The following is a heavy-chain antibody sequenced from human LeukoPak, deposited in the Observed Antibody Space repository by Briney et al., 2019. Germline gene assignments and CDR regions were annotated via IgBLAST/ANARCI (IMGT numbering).Heavy chain of an antibody. V-gene: IGHV4-4*02. D-gene: IGHD5-18*01. J-gene: IGHJ4*02. CDR1: GGSISSSNW. CDR3: ARGRGSYGYYFDY. Sequence: SGTLSLTCAVSGGSISSSNWWSWVRQPPGKGLEWIGYIYYSGSTYYNPSLKSRVTISVDTSKNQFSLKLSSVTAADTAVYYCARGRGSYGYYFDYWGQGTLVTVSS. CDR2: IYYSGST.